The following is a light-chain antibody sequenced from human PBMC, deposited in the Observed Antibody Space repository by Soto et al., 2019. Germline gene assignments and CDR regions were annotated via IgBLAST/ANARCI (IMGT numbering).Light chain of an antibody. Sequence: VMNYPGSLAAASPEKGATLSCRASQSVNYNLTWYQQKPGHAPRLLIHGASTRATGIPAKFSGSGSGTEFTLTISSLQSEDFAIYYCQQNYTFPLTFGGGTKVDIK. J-gene: IGKJ4*01. CDR1: QSVNYN. CDR2: GAS. V-gene: IGKV3-15*01. CDR3: QQNYTFPLT.